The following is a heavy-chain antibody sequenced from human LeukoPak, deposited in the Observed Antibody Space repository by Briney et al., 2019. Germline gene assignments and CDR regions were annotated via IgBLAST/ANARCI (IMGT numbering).Heavy chain of an antibody. Sequence: GASLKVSCKATRYTLTSYGISCVRPSPGQGGEWIGWISAYNGNTNYARKLQGRVTMTTDTSTRTAYMELRSLRSDDTAVYYCARARPYSSSPNWFDPWGQGTLVTVSS. V-gene: IGHV1-18*04. J-gene: IGHJ5*02. CDR2: ISAYNGNT. D-gene: IGHD6-13*01. CDR1: RYTLTSYG. CDR3: ARARPYSSSPNWFDP.